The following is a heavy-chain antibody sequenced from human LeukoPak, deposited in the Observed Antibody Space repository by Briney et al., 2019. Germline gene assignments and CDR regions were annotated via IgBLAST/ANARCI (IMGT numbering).Heavy chain of an antibody. D-gene: IGHD2-2*01. CDR1: GYTFTGYY. V-gene: IGHV1-2*02. Sequence: EASVKVSCKASGYTFTGYYMHWVRQAPGQGLEWMGWINPNSGGTNYAQKFQGRVTMTRDTSISTAYMELSRLRSDDTAVYYCARGPSIVVVPAALEPNWFDPWGQGTLATVSS. CDR2: INPNSGGT. CDR3: ARGPSIVVVPAALEPNWFDP. J-gene: IGHJ5*02.